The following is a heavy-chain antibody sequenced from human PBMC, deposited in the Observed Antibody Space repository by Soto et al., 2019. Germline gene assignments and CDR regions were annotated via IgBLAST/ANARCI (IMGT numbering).Heavy chain of an antibody. CDR3: ARSVAATRGAFDI. CDR2: IYYSGRT. D-gene: IGHD2-15*01. V-gene: IGHV4-39*01. Sequence: QLQLQESGPGLVKPSETLSLTCTVSGGSISSSSYYWGWIRQPPGKGLEWIGSIYYSGRTYFNPSLKSRVTRSVYTSKNQFSLKLSSVTAADTGVYYCARSVAATRGAFDIWGQGTMVTVSS. J-gene: IGHJ3*02. CDR1: GGSISSSSYY.